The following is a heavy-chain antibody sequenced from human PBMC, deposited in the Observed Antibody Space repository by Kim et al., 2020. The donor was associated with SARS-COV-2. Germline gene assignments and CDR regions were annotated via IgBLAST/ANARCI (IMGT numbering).Heavy chain of an antibody. Sequence: GRGRFTVSRDNYKNTLYLQLNGLRPEDTAVYYCAKGIYDFYFYYHYAMDVWGQGTTVTVSS. CDR3: AKGIYDFYFYYHYAMDV. D-gene: IGHD3-3*01. J-gene: IGHJ6*02. V-gene: IGHV3-23*01.